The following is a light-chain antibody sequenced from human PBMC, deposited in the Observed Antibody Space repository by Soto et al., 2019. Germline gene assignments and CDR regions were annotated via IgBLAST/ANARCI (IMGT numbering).Light chain of an antibody. J-gene: IGLJ2*01. CDR1: SSDVGNYNR. V-gene: IGLV2-18*02. Sequence: QSALTQPPSVSGSPGQSVTISCTGTSSDVGNYNRVSWYQQPPDTAPKLMIYEVSNRPSGVPDRFSGSKAGNTASLTISGRQAEDEADYYCSSYSSSSTVVFGGGTKLTVL. CDR2: EVS. CDR3: SSYSSSSTVV.